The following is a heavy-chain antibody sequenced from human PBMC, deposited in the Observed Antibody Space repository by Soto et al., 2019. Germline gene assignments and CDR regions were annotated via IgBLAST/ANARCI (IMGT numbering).Heavy chain of an antibody. D-gene: IGHD2-15*01. Sequence: SETLSLTCAVSGGSISSSNWWSWVRQPPGKGLEWIGEINHSGSTNYNPSLKSRVTISVDTSKNQFSLKLSSGTAADTARCYCARVSWSCYGGMDVWGQGTTVTVSS. CDR3: ARVSWSCYGGMDV. J-gene: IGHJ6*02. CDR1: GGSISSSNW. CDR2: INHSGST. V-gene: IGHV4-4*02.